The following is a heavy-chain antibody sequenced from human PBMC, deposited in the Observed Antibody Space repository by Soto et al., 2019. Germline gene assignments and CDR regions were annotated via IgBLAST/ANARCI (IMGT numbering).Heavy chain of an antibody. CDR2: ISAYNGNT. CDR3: ARVAGPTDIVVVVAATIEWSDP. Sequence: GASVKVSCKASGYTFTSYGISWVRQAPGQGLEWMGWISAYNGNTNYAQKLQGRVTMTTDTSTSTAYMELRSLRSDDTAVYYCARVAGPTDIVVVVAATIEWSDPWGQGTLVTVSS. J-gene: IGHJ5*02. V-gene: IGHV1-18*01. CDR1: GYTFTSYG. D-gene: IGHD2-15*01.